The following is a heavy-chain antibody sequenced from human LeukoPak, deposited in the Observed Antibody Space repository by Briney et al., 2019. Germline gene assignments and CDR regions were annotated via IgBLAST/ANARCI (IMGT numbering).Heavy chain of an antibody. CDR3: AKEIFSGLLYIDY. CDR2: ISSSSSTI. J-gene: IGHJ4*02. Sequence: GGSLRLSCAASGFTFSSYSMNWVRQAPGKGLEWVSYISSSSSTIYYADSVKGRFTISSDNSKNTVYLQMNSLRPEDMAVYYCAKEIFSGLLYIDYWGQGTLVTVSS. CDR1: GFTFSSYS. D-gene: IGHD5-12*01. V-gene: IGHV3-48*01.